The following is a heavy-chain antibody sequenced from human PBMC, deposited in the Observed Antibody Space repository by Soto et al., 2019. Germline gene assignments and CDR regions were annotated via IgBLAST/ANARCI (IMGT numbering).Heavy chain of an antibody. CDR3: AAYRTSSWIYDFDY. D-gene: IGHD5-12*01. CDR2: ISSSGPYT. V-gene: IGHV3-21*06. J-gene: IGHJ4*02. CDR1: GITFTDYG. Sequence: GGSLRLSCAASGITFTDYGFNWVRQASGKGLEWVSSISSSGPYTSYADSVKGRFTLSRDNAKNSLSLPMNNLRAEDTAVYYCAAYRTSSWIYDFDYWGQGALVTVSS.